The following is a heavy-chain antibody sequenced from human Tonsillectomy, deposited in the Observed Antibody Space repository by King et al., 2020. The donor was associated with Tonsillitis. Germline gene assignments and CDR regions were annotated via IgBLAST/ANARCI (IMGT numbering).Heavy chain of an antibody. CDR3: ARVLSIAAQRVGYFDY. V-gene: IGHV1-2*02. CDR1: GYTFTGYY. J-gene: IGHJ4*02. CDR2: INPNSGGT. Sequence: QLVQSGAEVKKPGASVKVSCKASGYTFTGYYMHWVRQAPGQGLEWMGWINPNSGGTYYAQKFQGRVTMTRDTSISTAYMELSRLRSDDTAVYYCARVLSIAAQRVGYFDYWGQGTLVTVSS. D-gene: IGHD6-6*01.